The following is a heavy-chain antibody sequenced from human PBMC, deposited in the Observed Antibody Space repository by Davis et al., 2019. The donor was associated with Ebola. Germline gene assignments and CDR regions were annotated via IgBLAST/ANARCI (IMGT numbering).Heavy chain of an antibody. CDR3: ARVVYDSSGYLGYYYYYYYMDV. CDR2: INPNSGGT. J-gene: IGHJ6*03. D-gene: IGHD3-22*01. CDR1: GYTFTGYY. V-gene: IGHV1-2*02. Sequence: ASVKVSCKASGYTFTGYYMHWVRQAPGQGLEWMGWINPNSGGTNYAQKFQGRVTITRNTSISTAYMELSSLRSEDTAVYYCARVVYDSSGYLGYYYYYYYMDVWGKGTTVTVSS.